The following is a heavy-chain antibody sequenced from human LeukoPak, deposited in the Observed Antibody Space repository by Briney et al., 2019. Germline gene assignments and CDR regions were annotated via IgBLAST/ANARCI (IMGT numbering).Heavy chain of an antibody. CDR2: ISGDGGST. J-gene: IGHJ4*02. CDR3: AKDGYYDSSGYSDY. CDR1: GFTFSRYA. D-gene: IGHD3-22*01. V-gene: IGHV3-43*02. Sequence: GGSLRLSCAASGFTFSRYAMNWVRQAPEKGLEWVSLISGDGGSTYYADSVKGRFTISRDNSKNSLYLQMNSLRTEDTALYYCAKDGYYDSSGYSDYWGQGTLVTVSS.